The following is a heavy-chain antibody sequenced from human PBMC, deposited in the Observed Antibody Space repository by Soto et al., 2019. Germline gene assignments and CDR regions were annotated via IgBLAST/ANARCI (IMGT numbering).Heavy chain of an antibody. J-gene: IGHJ4*02. CDR1: GFTFSTYG. CDR2: ISGSGGSK. CDR3: AKDLRDITTLRGLIMT. V-gene: IGHV3-23*01. D-gene: IGHD3-10*01. Sequence: LRLSFAVSGFTFSTYGMSWVRQAPGKGLEWVSAISGSGGSKYYADSVKGRFTISRDNSKNTLYLQMNSLRAEDTAVYYCAKDLRDITTLRGLIMTWGQGTLVTVSS.